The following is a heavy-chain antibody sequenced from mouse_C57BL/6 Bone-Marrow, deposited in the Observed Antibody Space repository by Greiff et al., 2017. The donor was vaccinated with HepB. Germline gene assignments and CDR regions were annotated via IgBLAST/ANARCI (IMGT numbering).Heavy chain of an antibody. J-gene: IGHJ4*01. V-gene: IGHV14-4*01. D-gene: IGHD1-1*01. Sequence: VQLQQPGAELVRPGASVKLSCTASGFNIKDDYMPWVKQRPEQGLEWIGCIDPENGDTEYDSKFQGKATKTADTSSNTAYLQLSSLTSEDTAVYYGTTAVYYYGSGSYYAMDYWGQGTSVTVSS. CDR3: TTAVYYYGSGSYYAMDY. CDR1: GFNIKDDY. CDR2: IDPENGDT.